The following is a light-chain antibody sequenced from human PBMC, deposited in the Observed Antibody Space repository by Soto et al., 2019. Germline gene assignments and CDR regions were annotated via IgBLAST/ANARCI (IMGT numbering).Light chain of an antibody. CDR3: QHYGSLVLT. CDR2: GAS. Sequence: EIVWTQSPGTLSLSPGERATLSCRASQSVSSTYLAWYQQKPGQAPRLLIYGASSRATGIPDRFSGSGSGTVFPLTISRLEPEDFAVYYCQHYGSLVLTSGGGTKVEIK. V-gene: IGKV3-20*01. J-gene: IGKJ4*01. CDR1: QSVSSTY.